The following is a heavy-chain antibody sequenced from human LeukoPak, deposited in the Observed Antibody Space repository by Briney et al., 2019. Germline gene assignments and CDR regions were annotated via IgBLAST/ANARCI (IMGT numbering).Heavy chain of an antibody. CDR1: GGSFSGYY. CDR2: INHSGST. J-gene: IGHJ4*02. D-gene: IGHD3-3*01. V-gene: IGHV4-34*01. Sequence: PSETLSLTCAVYGGSFSGYYWSWIRQPPGKGLEWIGEINHSGSTNYNPSLKSRVTISVDTSKNQFSLKLSSVTAADTAVYYCARHVESDPFDYWGQGTLVTVSS. CDR3: ARHVESDPFDY.